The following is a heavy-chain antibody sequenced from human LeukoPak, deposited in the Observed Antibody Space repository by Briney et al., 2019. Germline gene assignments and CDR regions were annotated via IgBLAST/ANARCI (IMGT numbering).Heavy chain of an antibody. CDR2: IHYSGNT. Sequence: SETLSLTCTVSGGSVSRGSYYWSWIRQPPGKGLECIGYIHYSGNTNYNPSLKSRVTISVDTSKNQFSLKLTSVTAADTAVYHCARPRYASTYDAFDLWGQGTTVTVSS. CDR1: GGSVSRGSYY. CDR3: ARPRYASTYDAFDL. J-gene: IGHJ3*01. D-gene: IGHD4-11*01. V-gene: IGHV4-61*01.